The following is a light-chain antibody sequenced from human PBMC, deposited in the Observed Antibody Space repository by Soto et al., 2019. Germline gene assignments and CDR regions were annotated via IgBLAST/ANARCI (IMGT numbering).Light chain of an antibody. J-gene: IGKJ1*01. CDR3: QQYGSSRT. V-gene: IGKV3-20*01. Sequence: EIVLTQSPGTLSLSPGERATLSCRASQSVSSSYLAWYQQKPGQAPRLLIYGASSRATGIPARFSGSGSGTDFTLTISRLEPEDFAVDYCQQYGSSRTFGQGTKVEIK. CDR1: QSVSSSY. CDR2: GAS.